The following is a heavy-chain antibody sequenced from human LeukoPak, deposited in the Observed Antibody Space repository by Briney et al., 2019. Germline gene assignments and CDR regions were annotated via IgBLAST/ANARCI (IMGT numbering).Heavy chain of an antibody. CDR1: DFTFRSYA. J-gene: IGHJ6*02. CDR2: ISGSGDRT. CDR3: AKYLSAKGPPYALEV. V-gene: IGHV3-23*01. Sequence: PGGSLRLSCAASDFTFRSYAMQWVRQARGKGLEWVSDISGSGDRTFYADSVKGRFTIFRDNSKNTLYLQKNSLRAEDTAVYYCAKYLSAKGPPYALEVWGQGTTVTVSS.